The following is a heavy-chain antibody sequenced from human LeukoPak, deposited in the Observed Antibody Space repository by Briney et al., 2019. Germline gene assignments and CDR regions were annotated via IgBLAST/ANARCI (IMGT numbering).Heavy chain of an antibody. CDR3: VSARIVASTIAFDI. CDR2: INPTSGAT. Sequence: GASVKVSCKASGYTFTGYYLHWVRQAPGQGLEWMGQINPTSGATEFAENFQGRVTMTRDTSISTAYMELTSLKYDDAAMYYCVSARIVASTIAFDIWGQGTMVAVSS. V-gene: IGHV1-2*06. D-gene: IGHD1-26*01. CDR1: GYTFTGYY. J-gene: IGHJ3*02.